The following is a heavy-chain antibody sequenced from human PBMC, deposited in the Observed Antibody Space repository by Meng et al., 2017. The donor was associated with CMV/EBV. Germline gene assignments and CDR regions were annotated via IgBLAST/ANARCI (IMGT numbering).Heavy chain of an antibody. CDR2: IYYSGST. CDR3: ARELGYSSPFGY. D-gene: IGHD5-18*01. CDR1: GGSISSSSSY. Sequence: TVTGGSISSSSSYWGWIRQPPGKGLEWIGSIYYSGSTYYNPSLKSRVTISVDTSKNQFSLKLSSVTAADTAVYYCARELGYSSPFGYWGQGTLVTVSS. V-gene: IGHV4-39*07. J-gene: IGHJ4*02.